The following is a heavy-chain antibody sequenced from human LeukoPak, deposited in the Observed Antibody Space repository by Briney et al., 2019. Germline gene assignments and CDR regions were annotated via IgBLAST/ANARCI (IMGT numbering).Heavy chain of an antibody. CDR2: IIPIFGTA. CDR3: ARVGGSNRDYFDY. J-gene: IGHJ4*02. CDR1: GGTFSSYA. Sequence: GSSVKVSCKASGGTFSSYAISWVRQAPGQGLEWMGGIIPIFGTANYAQEFQGRVTITTDESTSTAYMELSSLRSEDTAVYYCARVGGSNRDYFDYWGQGTLVTVSS. D-gene: IGHD1-14*01. V-gene: IGHV1-69*05.